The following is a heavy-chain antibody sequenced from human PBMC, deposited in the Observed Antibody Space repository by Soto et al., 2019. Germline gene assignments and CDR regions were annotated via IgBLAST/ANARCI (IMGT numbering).Heavy chain of an antibody. CDR2: IYYSGST. D-gene: IGHD3-10*01. J-gene: IGHJ4*02. CDR1: GGSISSSSYY. CDR3: ARPTYGSGSYSYEY. V-gene: IGHV4-39*01. Sequence: PSETLSLTCTVSGGSISSSSYYWGWIRQPPGKGLEWIGSIYYSGSTYYNPSLKSRVTISVDTSKNQFSLKLSSVTAADTAVYYCARPTYGSGSYSYEYWGQGTLVTVSS.